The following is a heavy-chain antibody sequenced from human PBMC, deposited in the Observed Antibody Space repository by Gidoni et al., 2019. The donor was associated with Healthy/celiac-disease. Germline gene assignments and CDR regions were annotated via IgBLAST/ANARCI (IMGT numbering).Heavy chain of an antibody. D-gene: IGHD2-2*01. CDR1: GFTFSSYS. Sequence: EVQLVESGGGLVKPGGSLRLSCAASGFTFSSYSMNWARQAPGKGLEWVSSISSSSSYMYYADSVKGRFTISRDNAKNSLYLQMNSLRAEDTAVYYCAREHCSSTSCYPYYYYYGMDVWGQGTTVTVSS. J-gene: IGHJ6*02. V-gene: IGHV3-21*01. CDR3: AREHCSSTSCYPYYYYYGMDV. CDR2: ISSSSSYM.